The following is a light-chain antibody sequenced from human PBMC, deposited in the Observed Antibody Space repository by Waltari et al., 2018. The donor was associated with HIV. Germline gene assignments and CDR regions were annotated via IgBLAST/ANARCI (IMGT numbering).Light chain of an antibody. J-gene: IGLJ3*02. Sequence: QTVVTQESSLSVFPGGTVTLTCGLSSGSVSGRSSPRWYQQTPGQAPRTLIYNTNTRSSGVPVRFSGSILGNKAALTISGAQADDECDYHCVLYVGSGIWVFGGGTKLTVL. CDR1: SGSVSGRSS. CDR2: NTN. CDR3: VLYVGSGIWV. V-gene: IGLV8-61*01.